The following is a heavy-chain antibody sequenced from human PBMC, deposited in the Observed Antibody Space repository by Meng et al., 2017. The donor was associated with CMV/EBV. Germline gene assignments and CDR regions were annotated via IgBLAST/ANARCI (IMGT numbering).Heavy chain of an antibody. J-gene: IGHJ5*02. D-gene: IGHD2-2*02. CDR2: INTNTGNP. V-gene: IGHV7-4-1*01. CDR3: ARDNPIVLVPSAIFLAFDWFDP. CDR1: GFTFSSYA. Sequence: GESLKISCAASGFTFSSYAMNWVRQAPGQGLVWMGWINTNTGNPTYAQCLTGRFVFSLDTSVSTAYLQICSLKAEDTAVYYCARDNPIVLVPSAIFLAFDWFDPWGQGTLVTVSS.